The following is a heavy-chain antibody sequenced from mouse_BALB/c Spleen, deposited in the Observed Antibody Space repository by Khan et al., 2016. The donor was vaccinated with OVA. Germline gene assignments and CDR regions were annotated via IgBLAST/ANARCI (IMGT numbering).Heavy chain of an antibody. Sequence: EVELVESGGDLVKPGGSLKLSCAASGFTFSTYGMSWVRQAPDKRLEWVATVSTGGSYTYYPDSVKVRFTISRANAKNTLYLQMSGLRSEDPAMLYGTRLGYYYVSEGFAYWGQGTLVTVSA. CDR2: VSTGGSYT. J-gene: IGHJ3*01. V-gene: IGHV5-6*01. CDR1: GFTFSTYG. CDR3: TRLGYYYVSEGFAY. D-gene: IGHD1-1*01.